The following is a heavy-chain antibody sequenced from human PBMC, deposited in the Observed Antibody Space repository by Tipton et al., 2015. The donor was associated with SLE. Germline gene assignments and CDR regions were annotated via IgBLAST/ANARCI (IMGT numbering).Heavy chain of an antibody. CDR2: IYYSGST. Sequence: TLSLTCTVSGGSISSSSYYWGWIRQPPGKGLEWIGSIYYSGSTYYNPSLKSRVTISVDTSKNQFSLKLSSVTAADTAVYYCATYGAFVYMDVWGQGPTVTVSS. V-gene: IGHV4-39*07. CDR1: GGSISSSSYY. D-gene: IGHD4-17*01. J-gene: IGHJ6*03. CDR3: ATYGAFVYMDV.